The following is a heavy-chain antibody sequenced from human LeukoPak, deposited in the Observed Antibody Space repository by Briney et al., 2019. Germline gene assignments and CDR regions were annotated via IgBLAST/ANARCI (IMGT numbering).Heavy chain of an antibody. D-gene: IGHD3-22*01. CDR3: ARTSEGRYYYDSSGFSYYYYYMDV. J-gene: IGHJ6*03. CDR2: IYYSGST. Sequence: PSETLSLTCTLSGGSLTSYYWSWIRQRPRKGLGWIGFIYYSGSTYYYPSVRSRVTISVDTSKNLFSLMLSSVTAADTAVYYCARTSEGRYYYDSSGFSYYYYYMDVWGKGTTVTISS. CDR1: GGSLTSYY. V-gene: IGHV4-59*01.